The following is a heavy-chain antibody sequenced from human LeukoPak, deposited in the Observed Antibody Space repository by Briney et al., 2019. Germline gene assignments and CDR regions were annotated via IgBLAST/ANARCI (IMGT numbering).Heavy chain of an antibody. Sequence: ASVKVSCKASRDMLNSDHIHWVRQAPGEGLEWMGVINAGGEDPKFAQNFQGRVDLTCDTSTNTIYMELTRLRSEDTAVYYCTRAKVPPRPTWFGSWGQGTLVTVSS. D-gene: IGHD3-10*01. J-gene: IGHJ5*01. CDR2: INAGGEDP. CDR3: TRAKVPPRPTWFGS. V-gene: IGHV1-46*02. CDR1: RDMLNSDH.